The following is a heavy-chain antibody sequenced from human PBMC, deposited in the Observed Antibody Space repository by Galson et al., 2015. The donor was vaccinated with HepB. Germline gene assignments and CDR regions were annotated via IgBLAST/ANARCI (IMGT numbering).Heavy chain of an antibody. CDR2: ISSSSSTI. Sequence: SLRLSCAASGFTFSSYSMNWVRQAPGKGLEWVSYISSSSSTIYYADSVKGRFTISRDNAKNSLYLQMNSLRDEDTAVYYCARGRTYDFWSGYYWGGYYYYGMDVWGQGTTVTVSS. D-gene: IGHD3-3*01. V-gene: IGHV3-48*02. J-gene: IGHJ6*02. CDR1: GFTFSSYS. CDR3: ARGRTYDFWSGYYWGGYYYYGMDV.